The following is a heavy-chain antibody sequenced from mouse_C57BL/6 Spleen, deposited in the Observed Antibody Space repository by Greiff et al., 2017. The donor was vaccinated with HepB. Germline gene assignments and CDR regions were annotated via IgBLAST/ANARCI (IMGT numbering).Heavy chain of an antibody. CDR3: ARCYYGSGWYFDV. J-gene: IGHJ1*03. CDR2: IYPGDGDT. Sequence: QVQLKQSGPELVKPGASVKISCKASGYAFSSSWMNWVKQRPGKGLEWIGRIYPGDGDTNYNGKFKGKATLTADISSSTAYMQLSSLTSEDSAVYFCARCYYGSGWYFDVWGTGTTVTVSS. D-gene: IGHD1-1*01. CDR1: GYAFSSSW. V-gene: IGHV1-82*01.